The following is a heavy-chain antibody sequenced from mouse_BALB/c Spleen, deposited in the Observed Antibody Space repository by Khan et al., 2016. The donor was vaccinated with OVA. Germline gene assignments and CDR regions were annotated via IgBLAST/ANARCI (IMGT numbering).Heavy chain of an antibody. Sequence: QVQLQQSGAELVKPGASVKISCTASGYTFTDYSMHWMKQRPGQGLEWIGDINPSTGDTNYNQNFKDKATLTVDKSSNTAYMELHSLTSEDSAVYYCGRRGGYGSFAYWGQGTLVTVSA. J-gene: IGHJ3*01. CDR2: INPSTGDT. V-gene: IGHV1S26*01. CDR1: GYTFTDYS. D-gene: IGHD2-1*01. CDR3: GRRGGYGSFAY.